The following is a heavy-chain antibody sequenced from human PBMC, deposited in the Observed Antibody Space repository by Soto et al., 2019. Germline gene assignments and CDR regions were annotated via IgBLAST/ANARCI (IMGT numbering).Heavy chain of an antibody. J-gene: IGHJ4*02. D-gene: IGHD4-17*01. CDR3: ARLSSYGDYAH. CDR2: IYYSGST. Sequence: SVTLSVTCSVAGGTISSSGCYWGWNRQPPGKGLEWIGSIYYSGSTYYNPSLKSRVTISVDTSKTQFSLELSSVTAADTAVYYCARLSSYGDYAHWGQGTLVTVS. V-gene: IGHV4-39*07. CDR1: GGTISSSGCY.